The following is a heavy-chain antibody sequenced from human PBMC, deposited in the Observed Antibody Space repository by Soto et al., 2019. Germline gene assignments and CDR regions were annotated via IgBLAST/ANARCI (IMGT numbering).Heavy chain of an antibody. CDR3: ARDPFDP. J-gene: IGHJ5*02. CDR1: GFTFSSYN. CDR2: ISYSSSPI. Sequence: HPGGSLGLSCAASGFTFSSYNMNWVRQAPGKGLEWISYISYSSSPIYYGDSVKGRFTISRDNAKNSLYLQMNSLRDEDTAVYYCARDPFDPWGQGTLVTVSS. V-gene: IGHV3-48*02.